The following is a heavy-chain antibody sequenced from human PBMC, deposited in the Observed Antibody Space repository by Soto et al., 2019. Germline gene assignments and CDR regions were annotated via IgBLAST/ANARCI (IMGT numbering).Heavy chain of an antibody. J-gene: IGHJ3*02. CDR1: GFTFSNYA. Sequence: PGRSLRLSCAASGFTFSNYAMSWVRQAPGKGLEWVSGISGSRGSTYYADSVKGRFTISRDNSKNTLYLQMISLRAEDTAVYYCANDLRYSGSDRPYGFDIWGQGTMVTVSS. CDR2: ISGSRGST. CDR3: ANDLRYSGSDRPYGFDI. V-gene: IGHV3-23*01. D-gene: IGHD5-12*01.